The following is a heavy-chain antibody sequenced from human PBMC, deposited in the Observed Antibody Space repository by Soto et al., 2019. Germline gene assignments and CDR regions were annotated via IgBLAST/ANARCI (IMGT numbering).Heavy chain of an antibody. CDR2: IYPSGMP. D-gene: IGHD5-18*01. Sequence: SETLSLTCTVSGGSISNAAYSWSWIRQPPGKGLEWIGYIYPSGMPFYNPSLRSRVTISIDRANDQFSLNLKSVTAADTAVYYCARERGGYGLFDSWGQGTLVTVSS. J-gene: IGHJ4*02. V-gene: IGHV4-30-2*01. CDR3: ARERGGYGLFDS. CDR1: GGSISNAAYS.